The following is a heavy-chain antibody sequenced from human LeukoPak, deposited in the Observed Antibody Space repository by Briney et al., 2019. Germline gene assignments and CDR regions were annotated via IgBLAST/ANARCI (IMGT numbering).Heavy chain of an antibody. J-gene: IGHJ4*02. V-gene: IGHV4-61*02. D-gene: IGHD3-3*02. CDR3: ASRSFRAAWYFDY. CDR2: IYTSGTT. Sequence: SQTLSLTCTVSGGSVRRGNYYWTWIRQPAGSGLEWIGRIYTSGTTDNNPSLRTRVTISVDASRNQFSLNLSSVTAADTAVYYCASRSFRAAWYFDYWGQGTLVTVSS. CDR1: GGSVRRGNYY.